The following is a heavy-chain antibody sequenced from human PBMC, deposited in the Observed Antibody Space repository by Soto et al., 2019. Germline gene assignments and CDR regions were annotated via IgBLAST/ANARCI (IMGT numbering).Heavy chain of an antibody. Sequence: QLQLQESGPGLVKPSETLSLTCGVSGDSINSRYHYWGWVRQAPGKGLEWIGSVYYSGTPYYAPSLTSRVTISVDTPKYQFAVMLTSVTAADTSVYYCAGLSCSGRTCHNLRYGGNSFFDYWGQGALVTVSS. D-gene: IGHD2-15*01. CDR3: AGLSCSGRTCHNLRYGGNSFFDY. CDR1: GDSINSRYHY. V-gene: IGHV4-39*01. CDR2: VYYSGTP. J-gene: IGHJ4*02.